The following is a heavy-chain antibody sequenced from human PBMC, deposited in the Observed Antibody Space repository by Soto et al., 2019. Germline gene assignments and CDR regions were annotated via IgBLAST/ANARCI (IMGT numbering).Heavy chain of an antibody. D-gene: IGHD2-8*01. V-gene: IGHV3-23*01. CDR2: VSGGGGTT. CDR3: AKNGFPDQYYFDY. CDR1: GFTIRPYA. J-gene: IGHJ4*02. Sequence: PVVPLSFSLTHFGFTIRPYATSWVRQARGKGLEWLSGVSGGGGTTYYACSVEGRFTICRDNSKNTLYLQMNSLRAEDMAVYYCAKNGFPDQYYFDYWGQGTLVTVSS.